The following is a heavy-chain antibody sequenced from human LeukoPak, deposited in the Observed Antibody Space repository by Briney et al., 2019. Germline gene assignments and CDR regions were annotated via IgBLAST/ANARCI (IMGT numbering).Heavy chain of an antibody. CDR2: ISSGSSYI. Sequence: GGSLRLSCTASGFTFSTYSMNWVRQAPGKGLEWVSSISSGSSYIYYADSVKGRFTISRDNSKNTLYLQMNSLRAEDTAVYYCAKALTYGDYDYWGQGTLVTVSS. D-gene: IGHD4-17*01. CDR3: AKALTYGDYDY. CDR1: GFTFSTYS. V-gene: IGHV3-21*04. J-gene: IGHJ4*02.